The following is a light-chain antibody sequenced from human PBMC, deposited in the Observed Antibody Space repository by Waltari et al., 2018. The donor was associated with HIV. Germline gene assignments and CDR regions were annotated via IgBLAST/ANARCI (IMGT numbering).Light chain of an antibody. Sequence: DIQMTQSPSSLSASVGDRVTITCRASQGINTWLAWYQQTPEKAPKSLIFAASRLQSGVPSRFSGSGSGTDFTLTISSLQPEDVATYYCQQYNSYPLTFGGGTNVVIK. V-gene: IGKV1D-16*01. CDR2: AAS. CDR1: QGINTW. CDR3: QQYNSYPLT. J-gene: IGKJ4*01.